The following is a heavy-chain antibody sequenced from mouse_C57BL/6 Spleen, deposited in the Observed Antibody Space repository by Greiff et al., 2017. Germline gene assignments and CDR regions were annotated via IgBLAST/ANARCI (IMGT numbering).Heavy chain of an antibody. CDR2: INPNYGTT. CDR3: ARRGGITTVVDWYFDV. D-gene: IGHD1-1*01. V-gene: IGHV1-39*01. Sequence: VQLQQSGPELVKPGASVKISCKASGYSFTDYNMNWVQQSNGKSLEWIGVINPNYGTTSYNQKFKGKATLTVDQSSSTAYMQLNSLTSEDSAVYYCARRGGITTVVDWYFDVWGTGTTVTVSS. J-gene: IGHJ1*03. CDR1: GYSFTDYN.